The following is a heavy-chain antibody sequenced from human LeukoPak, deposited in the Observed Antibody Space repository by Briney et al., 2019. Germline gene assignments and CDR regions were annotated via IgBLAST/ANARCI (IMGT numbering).Heavy chain of an antibody. CDR1: GYTFTSYA. D-gene: IGHD2-2*01. V-gene: IGHV1-3*01. CDR2: INAGNGNT. CDR3: ASRKTRSSTSCYFY. Sequence: ASVKVSCKASGYTFTSYAMHWVRQAPGQRLEWMGWINAGNGNTKYSQKFQGRVTITADESTSTAYMELSSLRSEDTAVYYCASRKTRSSTSCYFYWGQGTLVTVSS. J-gene: IGHJ4*02.